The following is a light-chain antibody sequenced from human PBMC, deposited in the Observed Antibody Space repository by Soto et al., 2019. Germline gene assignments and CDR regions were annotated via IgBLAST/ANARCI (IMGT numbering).Light chain of an antibody. Sequence: QSVLTQPPSASGTPGQRVTISCSGSSSNIGSNTVNWYQQLPGTAPKLLIYSNNERPSGVPDRFSGSKSGTSASLAISGLQSEDEARFYCAAWDDSLNAYVIGTGTKVTVL. V-gene: IGLV1-44*01. CDR3: AAWDDSLNAYV. J-gene: IGLJ1*01. CDR2: SNN. CDR1: SSNIGSNT.